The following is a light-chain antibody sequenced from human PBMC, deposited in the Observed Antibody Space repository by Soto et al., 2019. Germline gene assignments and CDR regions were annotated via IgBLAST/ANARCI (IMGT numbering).Light chain of an antibody. J-gene: IGLJ1*01. CDR3: NSYTTSSTLV. CDR1: RGDVGAYNL. CDR2: AVT. V-gene: IGLV2-14*02. Sequence: QSALTQPASVSGSPGQSITISCTGTRGDVGAYNLVSWYQQHPGKAPKLMIYAVTNRPSGISNRFSGSKSGNTASLTISGGQAEEGADYYCNSYTTSSTLVFGTGTKLTVL.